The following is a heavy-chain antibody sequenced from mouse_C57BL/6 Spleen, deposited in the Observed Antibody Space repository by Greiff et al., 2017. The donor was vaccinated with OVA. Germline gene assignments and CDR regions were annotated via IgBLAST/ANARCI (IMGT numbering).Heavy chain of an antibody. D-gene: IGHD2-4*01. CDR3: TTSDYGAY. CDR2: IDPENGDT. Sequence: EVQLQQSGAELVRPGASVKLSCTASGFNFKDDYMHWVKQRPEQGLEWIGWIDPENGDTEYASKFQGKATITADTSSNTAYLQLSSLTSEDTAVYYCTTSDYGAYWGQGTLVTVSA. CDR1: GFNFKDDY. V-gene: IGHV14-4*01. J-gene: IGHJ3*01.